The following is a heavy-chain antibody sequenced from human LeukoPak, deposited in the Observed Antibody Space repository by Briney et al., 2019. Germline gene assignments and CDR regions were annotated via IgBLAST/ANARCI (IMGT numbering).Heavy chain of an antibody. Sequence: SETLSLTCTVSGGSISSSSYYWGWLRQPPGTGLEWIGSIYYSGSTYYNPSLKSRVTISVDTSKNQFSLKLSSVTAADTAVYYCARLSVVVPAAMPPDVWGKGTTVTVSS. CDR2: IYYSGST. D-gene: IGHD2-2*01. V-gene: IGHV4-39*01. CDR1: GGSISSSSYY. J-gene: IGHJ6*04. CDR3: ARLSVVVPAAMPPDV.